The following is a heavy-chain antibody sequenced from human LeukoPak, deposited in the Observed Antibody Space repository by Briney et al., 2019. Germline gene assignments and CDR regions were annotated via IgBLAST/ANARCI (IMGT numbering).Heavy chain of an antibody. D-gene: IGHD1-1*01. V-gene: IGHV1-46*01. CDR1: GYTFTTYY. CDR2: INPSGGST. Sequence: ASVKVSCKASGYTFTTYYIHWVRHAPGQGLEWMGYINPSGGSTSYAQKFQGRVTMTRDTSTSTVYMELSSLRSEDTPVYFCARNVASGFDFWGQGTLVTVSS. CDR3: ARNVASGFDF. J-gene: IGHJ4*02.